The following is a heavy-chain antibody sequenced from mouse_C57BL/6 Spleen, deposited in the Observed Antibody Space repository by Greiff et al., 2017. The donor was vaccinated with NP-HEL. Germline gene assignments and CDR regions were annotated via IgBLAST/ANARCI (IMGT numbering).Heavy chain of an antibody. Sequence: VQLVESGAELVRPGTSVKVSCKASGYAFTNYLIEWVKQRPGQGLEWIGVINPGSGGTNYNEKFKGKATLTADKSSSTAYMQLSSLTSEDSAVYFCARGEGNYGDWYFDVWGTGTTVTVSS. CDR1: GYAFTNYL. D-gene: IGHD2-1*01. CDR3: ARGEGNYGDWYFDV. CDR2: INPGSGGT. J-gene: IGHJ1*03. V-gene: IGHV1-54*01.